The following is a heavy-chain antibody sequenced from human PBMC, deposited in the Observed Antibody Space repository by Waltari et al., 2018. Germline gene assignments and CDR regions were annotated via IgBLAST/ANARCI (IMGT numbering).Heavy chain of an antibody. CDR2: IYYSGST. V-gene: IGHV4-39*01. CDR1: GGSISSSSYS. D-gene: IGHD3-3*01. CDR3: ARTSGSGYSAVY. J-gene: IGHJ4*02. Sequence: QLQLQESGPGLVKPSETLSLTCTVSGGSISSSSYSWGWIRQPPGKGLEWIGSIYYSGSTYYNPSLKSRVTISVDTSKNQFSLKLSSVTAADTAVYYCARTSGSGYSAVYWGQGTLVTVSS.